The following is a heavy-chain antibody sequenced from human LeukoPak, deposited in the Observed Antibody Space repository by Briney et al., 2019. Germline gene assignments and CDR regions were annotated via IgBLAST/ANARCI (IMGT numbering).Heavy chain of an antibody. Sequence: PGGSLRLSCAASGFTFSSYAMSWVRQAPGKGLEWVSAISGSGGSTYYADSVKGRFTISRDNSKNTLYLQMNSLRAEDTAVYYCAKVDSGSYYLVGNAFDIWGQGTMVTVSS. CDR2: ISGSGGST. V-gene: IGHV3-23*01. J-gene: IGHJ3*02. CDR3: AKVDSGSYYLVGNAFDI. CDR1: GFTFSSYA. D-gene: IGHD1-26*01.